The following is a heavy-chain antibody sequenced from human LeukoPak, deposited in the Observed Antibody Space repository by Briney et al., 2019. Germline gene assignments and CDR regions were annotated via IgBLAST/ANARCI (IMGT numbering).Heavy chain of an antibody. CDR2: ISYDGSNK. CDR3: ARWYYYDSSGFLY. V-gene: IGHV3-30*03. CDR1: GSTFSSYG. D-gene: IGHD3-22*01. J-gene: IGHJ4*02. Sequence: TGGSLRLSCAASGSTFSSYGMHWVRQAPGKGLEWVAVISYDGSNKYYANSVKGRFTISRDNSKNTLYLQMNSLRAEDTAVYYCARWYYYDSSGFLYWGQGTLVTVSS.